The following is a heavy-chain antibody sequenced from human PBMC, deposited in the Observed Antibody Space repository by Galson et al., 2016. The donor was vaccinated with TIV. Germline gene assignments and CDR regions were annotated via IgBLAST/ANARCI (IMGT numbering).Heavy chain of an antibody. D-gene: IGHD3-3*01. V-gene: IGHV3-30*18. CDR3: AKDFSTYALRYLQWLLGYPIDR. J-gene: IGHJ3*01. CDR1: GFTFSSYG. Sequence: SLRLSCAASGFTFSSYGMHWVRQAPGKGLEWVAVISFDGSNKYYAESVKGRFTISRDTSKNTLYLQMNSLRAEDTAVYYCAKDFSTYALRYLQWLLGYPIDRWGQGTMVTVSS. CDR2: ISFDGSNK.